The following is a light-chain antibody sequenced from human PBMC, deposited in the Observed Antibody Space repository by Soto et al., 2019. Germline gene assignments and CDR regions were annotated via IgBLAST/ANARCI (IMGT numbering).Light chain of an antibody. CDR2: GAS. J-gene: IGKJ5*01. CDR3: QQYGSSPPIT. Sequence: EIVLTQSPGTLSLSPGERATLSCRASQSVGSSYLAGYQQKPGQAPGLLTNGASSRATGIPDRFSGSGSGTDFTLTISRLEPEDFAVYYCQQYGSSPPITFGQGTRLEIK. CDR1: QSVGSSY. V-gene: IGKV3-20*01.